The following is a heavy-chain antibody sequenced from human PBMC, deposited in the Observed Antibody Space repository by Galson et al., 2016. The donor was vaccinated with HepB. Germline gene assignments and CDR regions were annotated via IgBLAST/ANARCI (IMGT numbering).Heavy chain of an antibody. CDR2: VNRDGSLR. J-gene: IGHJ4*02. CDR1: GFIFNNYW. Sequence: SLRLSCAASGFIFNNYWMSWVRQAPGKGLEWVATVNRDGSLRYYMESVKGRFTISRDNAKNSLYLQMNSLGAEDTAVYYCWSGGSYDSDYGGRGHLVTVSS. D-gene: IGHD3-16*01. V-gene: IGHV3-7*03. CDR3: WSGGSYDSDY.